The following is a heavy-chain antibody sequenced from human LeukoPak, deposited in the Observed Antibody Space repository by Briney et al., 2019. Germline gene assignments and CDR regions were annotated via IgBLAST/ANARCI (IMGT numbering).Heavy chain of an antibody. CDR2: INAGNGNT. J-gene: IGHJ4*02. D-gene: IGHD2-2*01. CDR3: ARSTSLVVGDY. CDR1: GYTFTSYA. V-gene: IGHV1-3*01. Sequence: GASVKVSCKASGYTFTSYAIHWVRQAPGQRLEWMGWINAGNGNTKYSQKFQGRVTITRDTSASTAYMGLSSLRSEDTAVYYCARSTSLVVGDYWGQGTLVTVSS.